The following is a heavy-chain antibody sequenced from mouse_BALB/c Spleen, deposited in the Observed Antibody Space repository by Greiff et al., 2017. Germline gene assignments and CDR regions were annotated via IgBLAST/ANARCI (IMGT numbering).Heavy chain of an antibody. J-gene: IGHJ4*01. CDR2: ISSGSSTI. CDR3: ARGNGNPAMDY. Sequence: EVKVVESGGGLVQPGGSRKLSCAASGFTFSSFGMHWVRQAPEKGLEWVAYISSGSSTIYYADTVKGRFTISRDNPKNTLFLQMTSLRSEDTAMYYCARGNGNPAMDYWGQGTSVTVSS. V-gene: IGHV5-17*02. CDR1: GFTFSSFG. D-gene: IGHD2-1*01.